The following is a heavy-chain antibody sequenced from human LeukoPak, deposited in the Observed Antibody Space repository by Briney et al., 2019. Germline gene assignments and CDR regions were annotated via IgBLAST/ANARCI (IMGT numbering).Heavy chain of an antibody. J-gene: IGHJ4*02. CDR3: ARRPAGAAGLFFDY. V-gene: IGHV5-51*01. CDR2: IYPDDSDT. CDR1: GYNFTTYW. Sequence: KDGESLKLYCKSSGYNFTTYWLASVRQMPGKGLECMGIIYPDDSDTRYSPSFQGQVSISADKSINTAYLQWSSLKAPDTAMYYCARRPAGAAGLFFDYWGQGALVTVSS. D-gene: IGHD6-19*01.